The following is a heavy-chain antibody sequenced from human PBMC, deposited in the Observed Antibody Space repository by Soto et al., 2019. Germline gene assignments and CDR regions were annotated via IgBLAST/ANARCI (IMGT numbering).Heavy chain of an antibody. Sequence: SVKVSCKASGGTFSSYAISWVRQAPGQGLEWMGGIIPTFGTANYAQKFQGRVTITADESTSTAYMELSSLRSEDTAVYYCASGDLDYYDSSGYYQKYFDYWGQGTLVTVSS. CDR3: ASGDLDYYDSSGYYQKYFDY. D-gene: IGHD3-22*01. CDR2: IIPTFGTA. J-gene: IGHJ4*02. CDR1: GGTFSSYA. V-gene: IGHV1-69*13.